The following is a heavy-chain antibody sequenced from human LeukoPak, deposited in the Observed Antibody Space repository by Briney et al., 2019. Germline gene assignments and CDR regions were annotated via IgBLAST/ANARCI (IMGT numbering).Heavy chain of an antibody. Sequence: GGSLRLSCAASGLTVTTNYMSWVRQAPGKGLEWVSIIYSGSTTYYADSVKGRFTISRDNSKNTLYLQMNSLRAEDTAVYYCARWGDYGSFDYWGQGTLVTVSS. CDR2: IYSGSTT. J-gene: IGHJ4*02. V-gene: IGHV3-53*01. CDR1: GLTVTTNY. D-gene: IGHD4/OR15-4a*01. CDR3: ARWGDYGSFDY.